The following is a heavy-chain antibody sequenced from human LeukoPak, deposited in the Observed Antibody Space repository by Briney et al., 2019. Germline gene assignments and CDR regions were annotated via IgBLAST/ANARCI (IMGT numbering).Heavy chain of an antibody. CDR1: GFTFSDYS. CDR3: ARDGYPGGDY. CDR2: ISDTGHAI. Sequence: GGSLRLSCAASGFTFSDYSMDWVRQAPGKGLEWVSYISDTGHAIYYADSVKGRFIISRDNAKNSLYLQMNSLRDKDTAVYYCARDGYPGGDYWGQGTLVTVSS. V-gene: IGHV3-48*02. J-gene: IGHJ4*02. D-gene: IGHD3-22*01.